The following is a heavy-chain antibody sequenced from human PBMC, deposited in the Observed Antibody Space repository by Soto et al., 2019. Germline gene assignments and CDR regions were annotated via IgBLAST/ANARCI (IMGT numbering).Heavy chain of an antibody. V-gene: IGHV4-61*01. Sequence: PSETLSLTCTVSGGSVSSGSYYWSWIRQPPGKGLEWIGYIYYSGSTNYNPSLKSRVTISVDASKNQFSLKLSSLTSEDTAVYFCAAEIDDYADFNHWGQGTPVTVSS. D-gene: IGHD4-17*01. CDR1: GGSVSSGSYY. CDR2: IYYSGST. CDR3: AAEIDDYADFNH. J-gene: IGHJ5*02.